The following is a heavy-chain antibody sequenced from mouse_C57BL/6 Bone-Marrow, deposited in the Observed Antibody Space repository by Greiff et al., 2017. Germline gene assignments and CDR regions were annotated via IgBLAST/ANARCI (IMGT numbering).Heavy chain of an antibody. CDR1: GYTFTSYW. V-gene: IGHV1-69*01. CDR2: IDPSDSYT. CDR3: ARGVYDGYYAFDY. D-gene: IGHD2-3*01. Sequence: QVQLQQPGAELVMPGASVKLSCKASGYTFTSYWMPWVKQRPGQGLEWIGEIDPSDSYTNYNQKFKGKSTLTVDKSSSTAYMQLSSLTSEDSAVYYCARGVYDGYYAFDYWGQGTTLTVSS. J-gene: IGHJ2*01.